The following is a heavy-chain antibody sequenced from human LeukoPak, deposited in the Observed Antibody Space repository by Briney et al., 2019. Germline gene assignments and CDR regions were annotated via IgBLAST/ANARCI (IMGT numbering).Heavy chain of an antibody. CDR2: IRYDGNDK. V-gene: IGHV3-30*02. D-gene: IGHD2-15*01. Sequence: GGSLRLSCAASGFTFSYYGMHWVRQAPGKGLEWVAFIRYDGNDKFYADSVKGRFTISRDTSRNTLYLQMNSLRTDDTAVYYCASNPGYCSGGSCYYYMDVWGKGTTVTVSS. CDR3: ASNPGYCSGGSCYYYMDV. CDR1: GFTFSYYG. J-gene: IGHJ6*03.